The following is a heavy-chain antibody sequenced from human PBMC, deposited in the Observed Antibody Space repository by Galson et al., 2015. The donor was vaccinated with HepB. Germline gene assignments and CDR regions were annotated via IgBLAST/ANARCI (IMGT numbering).Heavy chain of an antibody. Sequence: SVKVSCKASGYTFTSYGISWVRQAPGQGLERMGWISAYNGNTNYAQKLQGRVTMTTDTSTSTAYMELRSLRSDDTAVYYCARDTYRFGASRHLPSTDYWGQGTLVTVSS. J-gene: IGHJ4*02. CDR3: ARDTYRFGASRHLPSTDY. CDR2: ISAYNGNT. V-gene: IGHV1-18*01. D-gene: IGHD3-10*01. CDR1: GYTFTSYG.